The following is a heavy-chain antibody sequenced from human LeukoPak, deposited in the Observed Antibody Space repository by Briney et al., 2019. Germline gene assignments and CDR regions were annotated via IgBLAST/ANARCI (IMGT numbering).Heavy chain of an antibody. J-gene: IGHJ4*02. D-gene: IGHD1-26*01. CDR3: ARGGELLRPADY. CDR2: IRYDASDK. V-gene: IGHV3-30*02. CDR1: GFTFSTYG. Sequence: PGGSLRLSCAASGFTFSTYGMHWVRQAPGKGLEWVAFIRYDASDKYYADSVKGRFTISRDNSKNTLYLQMNNLRAEDTAVYYCARGGELLRPADYWGQGTLVTVSS.